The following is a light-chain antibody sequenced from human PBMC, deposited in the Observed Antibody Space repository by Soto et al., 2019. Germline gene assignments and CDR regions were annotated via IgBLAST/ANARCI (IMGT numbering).Light chain of an antibody. V-gene: IGLV2-8*01. CDR1: SSDVGGYNY. CDR3: SAYAGSNNYV. Sequence: QSALTQPPSAYGSPGQSVPISCTGTSSDVGGYNYVSWYQQHPGKAPKLMIYEVSKRPSGVPDRFSGSKSGNTASLTVSGLQAEDEADYYCSAYAGSNNYVFGTGTKLTVL. J-gene: IGLJ1*01. CDR2: EVS.